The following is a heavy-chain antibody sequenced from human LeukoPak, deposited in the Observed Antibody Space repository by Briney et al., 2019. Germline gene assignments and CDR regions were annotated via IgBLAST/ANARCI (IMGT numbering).Heavy chain of an antibody. CDR1: GYTFTGYY. D-gene: IGHD3-10*01. V-gene: IGHV1-2*02. CDR2: INPNSGGT. J-gene: IGHJ4*02. CDR3: ARDLLWFGESLDY. Sequence: GASVKVSCKASGYTFTGYYMHWVRQAPGQGLEWMGWINPNSGGTNYAQKFQGRVTMTRDTSISTAYMELSRLRSDDTAVYYCARDLLWFGESLDYWGQGTLVTVSS.